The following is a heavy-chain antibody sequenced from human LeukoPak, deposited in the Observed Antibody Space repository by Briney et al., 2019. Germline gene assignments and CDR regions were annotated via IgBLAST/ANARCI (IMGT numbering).Heavy chain of an antibody. CDR1: GLTFSIYC. J-gene: IGHJ6*02. Sequence: GGSLRLSCAPSGLTFSIYCIHWVRQAPGKGLVWVSRINIDGSSTSYADPVKGRFTISRDNAKNTLYRQMNSLISQKRAVYYCASGPSLAMAPWYYYGMDVWGQGTTVTVSS. CDR3: ASGPSLAMAPWYYYGMDV. D-gene: IGHD5-18*01. CDR2: INIDGSST. V-gene: IGHV3-74*01.